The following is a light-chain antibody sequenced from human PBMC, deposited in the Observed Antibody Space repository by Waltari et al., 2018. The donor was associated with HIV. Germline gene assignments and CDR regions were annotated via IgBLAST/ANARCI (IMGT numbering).Light chain of an antibody. Sequence: IVLTLFPATLSLSPGESAALSCRASQSVRTYLSRYQQKPGQAPRLLIDDTSNRATGIPGRSSGSGAGTGFTRALNSVEPEDFAVYYCKQRNGWPTFGPGIPLQSK. J-gene: IGKJ5*01. CDR3: KQRNGWPT. V-gene: IGKV3-11*01. CDR2: DTS. CDR1: QSVRTY.